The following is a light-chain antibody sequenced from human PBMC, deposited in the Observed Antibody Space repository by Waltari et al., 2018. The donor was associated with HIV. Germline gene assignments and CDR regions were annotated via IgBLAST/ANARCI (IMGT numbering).Light chain of an antibody. CDR1: TSNIGSNT. Sequence: QSVLTQPPSASGTLGQAVTISCFGSTSNIGSNTVHWYQHLPGAAPKLIIFRNHQRPSGVPDRVSGSQSGTSAFLTITGLLSGDEATYYCAAWDASLHVLFGGGTQLTVV. J-gene: IGLJ2*01. CDR2: RNH. CDR3: AAWDASLHVL. V-gene: IGLV1-44*01.